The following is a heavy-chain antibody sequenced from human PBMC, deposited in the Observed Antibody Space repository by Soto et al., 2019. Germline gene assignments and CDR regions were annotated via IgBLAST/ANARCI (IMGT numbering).Heavy chain of an antibody. J-gene: IGHJ4*02. V-gene: IGHV3-74*01. CDR3: TRDIGGKGAY. Sequence: PGGSLRLSCAASGYTFSSYWMHWVRQVPGKGLLWVSRIDEYGTTINYAGSVKGRFTISRDKARNTLYLEMNSLTAEDTALYYCTRDIGGKGAYWGPGTLVTVSS. CDR2: IDEYGTTI. D-gene: IGHD3-10*01. CDR1: GYTFSSYW.